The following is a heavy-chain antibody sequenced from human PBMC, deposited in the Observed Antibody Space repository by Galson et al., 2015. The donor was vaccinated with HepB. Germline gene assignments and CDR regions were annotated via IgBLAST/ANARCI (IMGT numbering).Heavy chain of an antibody. CDR1: GYTFILYY. CDR3: ARAMIVVVTPGAFDI. D-gene: IGHD3-22*01. Sequence: SVKVSCKASGYTFILYYMQWVRQAPGQGLEWLGIINPSGGTTTYAQKFQGRVTMTRDTSTSTVYMELSSLRSEDTAVYYCARAMIVVVTPGAFDIWGQGTMVTVSS. CDR2: INPSGGTT. V-gene: IGHV1-46*03. J-gene: IGHJ3*02.